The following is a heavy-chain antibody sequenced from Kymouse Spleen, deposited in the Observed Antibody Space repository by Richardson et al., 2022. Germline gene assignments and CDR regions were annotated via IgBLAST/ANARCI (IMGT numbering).Heavy chain of an antibody. V-gene: IGHV3-7*01. J-gene: IGHJ4*02. CDR2: IKQDGSEK. CDR1: GFTFSSYW. CDR3: ARERVGGSGSYYKDY. Sequence: EVQLVESGGGLVQPGGSLRLSCAASGFTFSSYWMSWVRQAPGKGLEWVANIKQDGSEKYYVDSVKGRFTISRDNAKNSLYLQMNSLRAEDTAVYYCARERVGGSGSYYKDYWGQGTLVTVSS. D-gene: IGHD3-10*01.